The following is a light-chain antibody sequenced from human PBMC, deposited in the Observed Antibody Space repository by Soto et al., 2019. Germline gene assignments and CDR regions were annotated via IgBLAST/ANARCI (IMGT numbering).Light chain of an antibody. CDR1: QSISSW. V-gene: IGKV1-5*03. CDR3: QQYNSYSRWT. Sequence: DIQMTQSPSTLSASVGDRVTITCRASQSISSWLAWYQQKPGKAPKLLIYKASSLESGVPSRFSGSGAGTEFNLNISSLQPDDFATYYCQQYNSYSRWTFGQGTMVEIK. J-gene: IGKJ1*01. CDR2: KAS.